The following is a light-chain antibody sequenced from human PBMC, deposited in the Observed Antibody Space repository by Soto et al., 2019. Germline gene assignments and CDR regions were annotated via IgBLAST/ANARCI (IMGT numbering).Light chain of an antibody. CDR1: SSDVGGYNY. V-gene: IGLV2-14*01. J-gene: IGLJ1*01. CDR2: EVS. CDR3: SSYTSSSTLEGV. Sequence: QSVLTQPASVSGSPGQSITISCTGTSSDVGGYNYVSWYQQHPGKAPKLMIYEVSNRPSGVSNRFSGSKSGNTASLTISGLQAEDEAAYYCSSYTSSSTLEGVFGTGTKLTVL.